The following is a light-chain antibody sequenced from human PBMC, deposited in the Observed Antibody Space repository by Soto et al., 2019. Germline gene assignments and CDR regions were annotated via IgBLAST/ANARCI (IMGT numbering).Light chain of an antibody. CDR1: QSLLHSNGNNY. V-gene: IGKV2-28*01. CDR2: LGS. Sequence: DIVMTQSPLSLPVTPGEPASVSCRSSQSLLHSNGNNYLHLYLQKPGQSPQLLIYLGSNRAAGVPGRFSGSGSGTDVTLHISRVEAEDVGVYYCMQALQKPCTFGQGTKVDI. J-gene: IGKJ1*01. CDR3: MQALQKPCT.